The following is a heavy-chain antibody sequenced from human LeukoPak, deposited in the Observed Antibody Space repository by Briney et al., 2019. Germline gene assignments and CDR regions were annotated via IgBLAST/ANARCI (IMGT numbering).Heavy chain of an antibody. J-gene: IGHJ4*02. CDR2: ISSSSSYI. D-gene: IGHD6-13*01. CDR3: ARDSLRQDSSSGNFDY. V-gene: IGHV3-21*01. CDR1: GFTFGSHT. Sequence: GGSLRLSCAASGFTFGSHTMTWVRQAPGKGLELVSSISSSSSYIYYADSVKGRFTISRDNAKNSLYLQMNSLRAEDTAVYYCARDSLRQDSSSGNFDYWGQGTLVTVSS.